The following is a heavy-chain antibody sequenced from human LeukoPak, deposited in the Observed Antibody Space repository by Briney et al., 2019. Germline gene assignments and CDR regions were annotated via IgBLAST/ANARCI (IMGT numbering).Heavy chain of an antibody. CDR1: GFTFSSYG. CDR2: ISYDGSNK. V-gene: IGHV3-30*03. J-gene: IGHJ6*02. D-gene: IGHD4-17*01. CDR3: ARDPGDYPYYYYGMDV. Sequence: GGSLRLSCAASGFTFSSYGMHWVRQAPGKGLEWVAVISYDGSNKYYADSVKGRFTISRDNSKNTLYLQMNSLRAEDTAVYYCARDPGDYPYYYYGMDVWGQGTTVTVSS.